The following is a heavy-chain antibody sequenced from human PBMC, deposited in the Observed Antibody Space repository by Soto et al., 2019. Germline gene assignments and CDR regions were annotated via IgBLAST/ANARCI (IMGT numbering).Heavy chain of an antibody. CDR1: GFTFSDHY. Sequence: EVQLVESGGGLVQPGGSLRLSCAASGFTFSDHYMDWVRQAPGKGLEWVGRTRNKANSYTTEYAASVKGRFTISRDDSKNSLYLQMNSLKTEDTAVYYCARGWAAGRHGEFDYWGQGTLVTVSS. V-gene: IGHV3-72*01. CDR3: ARGWAAGRHGEFDY. CDR2: TRNKANSYTT. D-gene: IGHD3-10*01. J-gene: IGHJ4*02.